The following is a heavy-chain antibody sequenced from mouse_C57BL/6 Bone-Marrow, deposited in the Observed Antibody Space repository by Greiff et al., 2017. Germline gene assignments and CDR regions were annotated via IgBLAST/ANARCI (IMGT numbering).Heavy chain of an antibody. CDR1: GYTFTSYA. CDR3: SRSDGYCLAGFAY. Sequence: VQLQQSGAELARPGASVKMSCKASGYTFTSYAMHWVKQRPGQGLEWIGYINPSSGYTKYNQKFKDKATLTADTSSSTAYMQLGSLTSEDSAVYDCSRSDGYCLAGFAYWGQGTLVTVSA. D-gene: IGHD2-3*01. CDR2: INPSSGYT. J-gene: IGHJ3*01. V-gene: IGHV1-4*01.